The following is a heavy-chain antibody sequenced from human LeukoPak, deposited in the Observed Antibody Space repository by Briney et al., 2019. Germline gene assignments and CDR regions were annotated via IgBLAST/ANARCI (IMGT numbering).Heavy chain of an antibody. V-gene: IGHV4-39*07. J-gene: IGHJ4*02. D-gene: IGHD2-21*01. Sequence: PSETLSLTCTVSGGSISSSSYYWGWIRQPPGKGLEWIGSFFYSGSTYYNPSLKSRVTISVDTSKNQFSLKLSSVTAADTAVYYCARDGGDGDYWGQGTLVTVSS. CDR1: GGSISSSSYY. CDR2: FFYSGST. CDR3: ARDGGDGDY.